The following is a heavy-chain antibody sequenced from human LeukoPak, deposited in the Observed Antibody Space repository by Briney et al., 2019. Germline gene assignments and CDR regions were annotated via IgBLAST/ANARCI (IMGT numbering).Heavy chain of an antibody. CDR2: IYYSGST. J-gene: IGHJ4*02. CDR3: ARLVRYYYDSSGHYYFDY. V-gene: IGHV4-59*08. CDR1: GGSISSYY. D-gene: IGHD3-22*01. Sequence: SETLSLTCTVSGGSISSYYWSWIRQPPGKGLEWIGYIYYSGSTNYNPSLKSRVTISVDTSKNQFSLKLSSVTAADTAVYYCARLVRYYYDSSGHYYFDYWGLGTLVTVSS.